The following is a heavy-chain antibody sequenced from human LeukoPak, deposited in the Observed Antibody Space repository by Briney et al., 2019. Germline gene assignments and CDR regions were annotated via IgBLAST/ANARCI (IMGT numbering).Heavy chain of an antibody. V-gene: IGHV3-21*01. CDR1: GFTFSSYN. J-gene: IGHJ4*02. CDR2: ISGSSSFI. CDR3: VRDGLQAYYDSSGFFDY. Sequence: GGSLRLSCAASGFTFSSYNMNWVRQAPGKGLEWVSSISGSSSFISYADSMQGRFTISRDNARNSLYLQMNSLRAEDTAVYYCVRDGLQAYYDSSGFFDYWGQGTLVTVSS. D-gene: IGHD3-22*01.